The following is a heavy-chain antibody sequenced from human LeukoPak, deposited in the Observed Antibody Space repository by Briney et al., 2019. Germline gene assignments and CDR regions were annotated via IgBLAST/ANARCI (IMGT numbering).Heavy chain of an antibody. Sequence: PGGSLRLSCAASGFTFSICAMGWVRQAPGKGLEWVSLIDSSGGGTYYTDSVKGRFTISRDNSKNMLYLQMNSLRAEDTAVYYCAKDPGYCSSTSCPTDAFDIWGQGTMVTVSS. D-gene: IGHD2-2*01. CDR2: IDSSGGGT. J-gene: IGHJ3*02. CDR1: GFTFSICA. V-gene: IGHV3-23*01. CDR3: AKDPGYCSSTSCPTDAFDI.